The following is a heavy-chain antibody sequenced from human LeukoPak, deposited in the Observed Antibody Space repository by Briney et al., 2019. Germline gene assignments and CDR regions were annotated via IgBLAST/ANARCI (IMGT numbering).Heavy chain of an antibody. Sequence: ASVKVSCKASGFTFTGYDINWVRQASGQGLEWMGWMNPNNGNTGYAQKFQGRVTMTRDTSISTAYMELRDLRSEDTAVYYCVRDGEGVAISVNYWFDPWGQGTLVTVSS. V-gene: IGHV1-8*01. CDR2: MNPNNGNT. J-gene: IGHJ5*02. CDR1: GFTFTGYD. D-gene: IGHD3-10*01. CDR3: VRDGEGVAISVNYWFDP.